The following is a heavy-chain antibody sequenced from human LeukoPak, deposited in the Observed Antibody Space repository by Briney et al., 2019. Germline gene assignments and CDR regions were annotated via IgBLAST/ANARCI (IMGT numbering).Heavy chain of an antibody. J-gene: IGHJ4*02. V-gene: IGHV5-51*01. Sequence: GESLKISCQTSGYSFNTFMIAWVRQAPGRGLEWMGLVYPLDSETRYGPSFQGQVTISADKSTSSAFLQWDRLKASDTAMYYCVRHNTGADYWGQGTLVTVSS. D-gene: IGHD1-14*01. CDR1: GYSFNTFM. CDR2: VYPLDSET. CDR3: VRHNTGADY.